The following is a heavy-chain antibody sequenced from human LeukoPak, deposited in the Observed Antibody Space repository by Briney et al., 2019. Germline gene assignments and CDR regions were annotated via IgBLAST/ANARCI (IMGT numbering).Heavy chain of an antibody. CDR3: ARGREYYGSGRFYYYGMDV. D-gene: IGHD3-10*01. CDR1: GGSFSGYY. J-gene: IGHJ6*02. Sequence: SETLSLTCAVYGGSFSGYYWSWIRQPPGKGLEWIGEINHSGSTNYNPSLKSRVTISVDTSKNQFSLKLSSVTAADTAVYCCARGREYYGSGRFYYYGMDVWGQGTTVTVSS. V-gene: IGHV4-34*01. CDR2: INHSGST.